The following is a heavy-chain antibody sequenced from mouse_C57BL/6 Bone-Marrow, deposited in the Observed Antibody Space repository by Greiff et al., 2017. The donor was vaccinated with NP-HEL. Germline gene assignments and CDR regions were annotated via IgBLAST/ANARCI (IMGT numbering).Heavy chain of an antibody. CDR1: GFTFSSYA. CDR2: ISDGGSYT. Sequence: EVMLVESGGGLVKPGGSLKLSCAASGFTFSSYAMSWVRQTPEKRLEWVATISDGGSYTYYPDNVKGRFTISRDNAKNNLYLQMSHLKSEDTAMYYCARDHRVTTVGYAMDYWGQGTSVTVSS. CDR3: ARDHRVTTVGYAMDY. V-gene: IGHV5-4*01. D-gene: IGHD1-1*01. J-gene: IGHJ4*01.